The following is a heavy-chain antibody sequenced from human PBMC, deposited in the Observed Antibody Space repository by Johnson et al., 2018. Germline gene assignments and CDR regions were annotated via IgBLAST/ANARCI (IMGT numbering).Heavy chain of an antibody. Sequence: QVQLQESGSGLVKPSQTLSLTCAVSGGSISSGGYSWSWIRQPPGKGLEWIGYIYHSGSTYYNPSLKSRVTISVDRSKNQFSLKLSSVTAADTAVYYCAGDGGIQLNYYYMDVWGKGTTVTVSS. CDR3: AGDGGIQLNYYYMDV. CDR1: GGSISSGGYS. J-gene: IGHJ6*03. D-gene: IGHD5-18*01. V-gene: IGHV4-30-2*01. CDR2: IYHSGST.